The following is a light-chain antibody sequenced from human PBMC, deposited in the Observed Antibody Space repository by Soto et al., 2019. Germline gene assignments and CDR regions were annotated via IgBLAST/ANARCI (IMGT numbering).Light chain of an antibody. CDR1: QSVNNNN. J-gene: IGKJ1*01. V-gene: IGKV3-20*01. Sequence: EIVLTQSPGTLSLSPGDTAALSCRASQSVNNNNLAWYQQKPGQAPRLLVYGASSRATGIPDRFSGSGSGTDFTLTIYGLEPEDFAVYYCQHYGSPPKMFGRGTKVEIK. CDR3: QHYGSPPKM. CDR2: GAS.